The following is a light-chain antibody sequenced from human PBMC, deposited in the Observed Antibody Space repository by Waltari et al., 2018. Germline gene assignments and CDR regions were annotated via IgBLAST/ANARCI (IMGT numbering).Light chain of an antibody. J-gene: IGKJ4*01. V-gene: IGKV1-5*03. CDR2: KAS. CDR3: QHYNGYPLT. Sequence: DIQMTQSPSTLSASVGDSVTITCRASQSISSWLAWYQQKPGKAPKFLIYKASRLESGVPSRFSGSGSGTEFTLTISSLQPDDFATYYCQHYNGYPLTFGGGTKVEIK. CDR1: QSISSW.